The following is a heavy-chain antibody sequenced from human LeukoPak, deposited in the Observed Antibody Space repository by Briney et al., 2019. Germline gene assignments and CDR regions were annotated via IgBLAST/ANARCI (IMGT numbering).Heavy chain of an antibody. CDR2: IYHSGST. V-gene: IGHV4-38-2*01. Sequence: SETLSLTCAVSGYSVSSGYYWGWIRQPPWKGLEWMGSIYHSGSTYYNPSLKSRVTISVDTSKKQFSLKLSSVTAADTAVYYCARYGGPFDYWGQGTLVTVSS. D-gene: IGHD4/OR15-4a*01. CDR3: ARYGGPFDY. CDR1: GYSVSSGYY. J-gene: IGHJ4*02.